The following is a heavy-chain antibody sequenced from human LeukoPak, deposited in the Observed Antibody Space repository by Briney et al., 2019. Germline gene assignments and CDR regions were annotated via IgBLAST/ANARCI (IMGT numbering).Heavy chain of an antibody. CDR1: GGSISSYY. V-gene: IGHV4-59*01. D-gene: IGHD6-13*01. CDR3: ARMITTAGTEYFDL. CDR2: VYHSGNT. J-gene: IGHJ2*01. Sequence: SETLSLTCTVSGGSISSYYWSWIRQPPGKGLEWIGFVYHSGNTNYNPSLRSRVAMSIDTSKNHFSLNLNSMTAADTALYYCARMITTAGTEYFDLWGRGTLVTVSS.